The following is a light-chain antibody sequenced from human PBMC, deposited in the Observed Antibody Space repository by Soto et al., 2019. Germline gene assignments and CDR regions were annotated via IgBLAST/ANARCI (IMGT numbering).Light chain of an antibody. J-gene: IGKJ1*01. V-gene: IGKV3-20*01. Sequence: EIVLTQSPGTLSLSPGERATLSCRASQSVSGSDLAWYQQKPGQAPRLLISGVSNRATGTPDRFSGSGSGTDFTLTISSLEPEDFAVFYCHQYGISPPTFGPGTTGDIK. CDR2: GVS. CDR3: HQYGISPPT. CDR1: QSVSGSD.